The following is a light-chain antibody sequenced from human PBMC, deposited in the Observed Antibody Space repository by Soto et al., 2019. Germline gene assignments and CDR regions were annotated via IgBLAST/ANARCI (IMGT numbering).Light chain of an antibody. V-gene: IGKV3-11*01. CDR1: QSVSSY. Sequence: EIVLTQSPATLSLSPGERATLSCRASQSVSSYLAWYQQKLGQAPRLLIYVASVRATGIPDRFSGSGSGADFTLTISRLEPEDFAIYYCQQYATAPITFGQGTRLEIK. J-gene: IGKJ5*01. CDR2: VAS. CDR3: QQYATAPIT.